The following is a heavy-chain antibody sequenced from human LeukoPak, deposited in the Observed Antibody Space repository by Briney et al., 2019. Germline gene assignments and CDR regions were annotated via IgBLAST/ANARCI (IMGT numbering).Heavy chain of an antibody. D-gene: IGHD6-13*01. CDR2: IWYEGSDK. CDR3: ERGSSSWYYFDY. J-gene: IGHJ4*02. Sequence: PGRSLRLSCAASGFTFRSYGMHWVRQAPGRGLEWVAVIWYEGSDKHYADSVKGRFTISRNNSKNTLYLQLNSLRAEDTAVYYCERGSSSWYYFDYWGQGTLVTVSS. CDR1: GFTFRSYG. V-gene: IGHV3-33*01.